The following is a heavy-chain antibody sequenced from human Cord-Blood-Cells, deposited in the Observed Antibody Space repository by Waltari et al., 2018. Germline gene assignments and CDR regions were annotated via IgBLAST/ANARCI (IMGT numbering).Heavy chain of an antibody. Sequence: QVQLQESGPALAKPSQTLSLTCTFSGRSISSGGYYCIWIRQHPGKGLEWIGYIHYSGSTYYNPSLKSRVTISVDTSKNQFSLKLSSVTAADTAVYYCVSAPLGPPGIPDFDYWGQGTLVTVSS. CDR1: GRSISSGGYY. J-gene: IGHJ4*02. D-gene: IGHD3-10*01. CDR3: VSAPLGPPGIPDFDY. CDR2: IHYSGST. V-gene: IGHV4-31*03.